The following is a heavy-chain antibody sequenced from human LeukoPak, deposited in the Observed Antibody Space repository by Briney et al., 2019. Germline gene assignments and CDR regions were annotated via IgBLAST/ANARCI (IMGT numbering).Heavy chain of an antibody. Sequence: SETLSLTCTVSGGSIGRFYWSWIRQPPGKGLEWIGYIYYSGSTNYNPSLKSRVTTSVDTSKNQFSLTLSSVTAADTAVYYCARGLHSGYDRGGFDYWGQGTLVTVSS. D-gene: IGHD5-12*01. V-gene: IGHV4-59*01. CDR1: GGSIGRFY. CDR2: IYYSGST. J-gene: IGHJ4*02. CDR3: ARGLHSGYDRGGFDY.